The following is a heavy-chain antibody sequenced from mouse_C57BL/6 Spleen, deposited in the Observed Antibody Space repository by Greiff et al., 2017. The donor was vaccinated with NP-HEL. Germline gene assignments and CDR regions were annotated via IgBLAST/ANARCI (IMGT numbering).Heavy chain of an antibody. V-gene: IGHV1-55*01. J-gene: IGHJ1*01. D-gene: IGHD1-1*02. Sequence: QVQLQQPGAELVKPGASVKMSCKASGYTFTSYWITWVKQRPGQGLEWIGEIYPGSGSTNYNEKYKSKATLTVDTSSSTAYMQLSSLTSEDSAVYYCARSGGRGVDFAVWGPGTPVTVSS. CDR3: ARSGGRGVDFAV. CDR2: IYPGSGST. CDR1: GYTFTSYW.